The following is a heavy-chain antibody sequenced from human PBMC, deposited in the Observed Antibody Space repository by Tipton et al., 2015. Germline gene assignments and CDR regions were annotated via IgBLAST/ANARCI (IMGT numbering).Heavy chain of an antibody. CDR3: ARDKGRTTLTTWYFYYYGMGV. J-gene: IGHJ6*02. CDR1: GFTFSTYG. D-gene: IGHD4-11*01. CDR2: ISYDGTIK. Sequence: SLRLSCAASGFTFSTYGMHWVRQAPGKGLEWLAVISYDGTIKYYADSVKGRFTISRDNSKNTLYLQMNSLRPEDTAVYYCARDKGRTTLTTWYFYYYGMGVWGQGTTVTVSS. V-gene: IGHV3-30*03.